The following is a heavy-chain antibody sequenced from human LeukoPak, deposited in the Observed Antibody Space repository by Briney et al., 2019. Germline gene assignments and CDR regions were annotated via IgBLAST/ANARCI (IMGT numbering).Heavy chain of an antibody. Sequence: GEPLKISCKGSGYSFTSYWIGWVRQVPGKGLEWMGIIYPGDSDTRYSPSFQGQVTISADKSISTAYLQWSSLKASDTAMYYCARLGTAMVTAPGYWGQGTLVTVSS. J-gene: IGHJ4*02. CDR1: GYSFTSYW. V-gene: IGHV5-51*01. D-gene: IGHD5-18*01. CDR3: ARLGTAMVTAPGY. CDR2: IYPGDSDT.